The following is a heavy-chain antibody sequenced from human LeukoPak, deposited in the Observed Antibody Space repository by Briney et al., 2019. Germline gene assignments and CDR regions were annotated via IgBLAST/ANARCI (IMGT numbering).Heavy chain of an antibody. V-gene: IGHV1-3*01. CDR1: GYTFTSYA. CDR2: INAGNGNT. Sequence: ASVKVSCKASGYTFTSYAMHWVRQAPGQRLEWMGWINAGNGNTKYSQKFQGRVTITRDTSASTAYMELSSLRSEDTAAYYCARGTPGSQYSGSYYFDYWGQGTLVTVSS. D-gene: IGHD1-26*01. J-gene: IGHJ4*02. CDR3: ARGTPGSQYSGSYYFDY.